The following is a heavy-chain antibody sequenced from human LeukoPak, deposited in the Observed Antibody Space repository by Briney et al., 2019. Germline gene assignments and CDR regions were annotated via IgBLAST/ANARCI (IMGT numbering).Heavy chain of an antibody. V-gene: IGHV1-58*01. CDR1: GFTFTSSA. D-gene: IGHD3-9*01. CDR3: AAGGYDILTGYYEFDP. CDR2: IVVGSGNT. Sequence: TSVKVSCKASGFTFTSSAVQWVRQARGQRLEWIGWIVVGSGNTNYAQKFQGRVTITRDMSTSTAYLELSSLRSEDTAVYYCAAGGYDILTGYYEFDPWGQGTLVTVSS. J-gene: IGHJ5*02.